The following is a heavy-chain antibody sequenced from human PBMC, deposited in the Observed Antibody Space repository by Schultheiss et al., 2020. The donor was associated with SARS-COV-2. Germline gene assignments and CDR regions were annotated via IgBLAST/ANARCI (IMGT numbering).Heavy chain of an antibody. Sequence: GGSLRLSCAASGFTFSSYAMHWVRQAPGKGLEYVSAISSNGGSTYYADSVKGRFTISRDNSKNTLYLQMNSLRAEDTAVYYCARDLAAVAGNYYYGMDVWGQGTTVTV. CDR2: ISSNGGST. CDR3: ARDLAAVAGNYYYGMDV. D-gene: IGHD6-19*01. CDR1: GFTFSSYA. V-gene: IGHV3-64*04. J-gene: IGHJ6*02.